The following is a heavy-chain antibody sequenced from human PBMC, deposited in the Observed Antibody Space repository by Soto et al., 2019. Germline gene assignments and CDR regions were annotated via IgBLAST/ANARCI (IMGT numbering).Heavy chain of an antibody. CDR3: ARDYPLTEYRYSGSYYYNY. V-gene: IGHV3-23*01. J-gene: IGHJ4*02. D-gene: IGHD1-26*01. Sequence: GGSLRLSCAASGFTFSSYAMSWVRQAPGKGLEWVSAISGSGGSTYYADSVEGRFTISRDLSTNTLYLQMNSLRAEDTAMYYCARDYPLTEYRYSGSYYYNYWGQGTLVTVSS. CDR1: GFTFSSYA. CDR2: ISGSGGST.